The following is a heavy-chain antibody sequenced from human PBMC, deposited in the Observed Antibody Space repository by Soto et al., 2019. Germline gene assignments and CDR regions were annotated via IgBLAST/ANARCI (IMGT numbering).Heavy chain of an antibody. J-gene: IGHJ6*02. Sequence: PGGSLRLSCAASGFTFSSYEMNWVRQAPGKGLEWVSYISSSGSTIYYADSVKGRFTISRDNAKNSLYLQMNSLRAEDTAVYYCARVSRILEWWFLGGMDVWGQGNTVTVSS. CDR3: ARVSRILEWWFLGGMDV. D-gene: IGHD3-3*01. CDR2: ISSSGSTI. CDR1: GFTFSSYE. V-gene: IGHV3-48*03.